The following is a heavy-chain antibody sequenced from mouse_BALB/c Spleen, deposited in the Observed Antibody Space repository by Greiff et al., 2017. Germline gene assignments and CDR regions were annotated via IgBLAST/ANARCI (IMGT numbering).Heavy chain of an antibody. CDR1: GFTFSSYA. D-gene: IGHD1-1*01. Sequence: EVHLVESGGGLVKPGGSLKLSCAASGFTFSSYAMSWVRQTPEKRLEWVATISSGGSTYYPDSVKGRFTISRDNARNILYLQMSSLRSEDTAMYYCARGGPHYYGSSYDWYFDVWGAGTTVTVSS. J-gene: IGHJ1*01. CDR3: ARGGPHYYGSSYDWYFDV. V-gene: IGHV5-6-5*01. CDR2: ISSGGST.